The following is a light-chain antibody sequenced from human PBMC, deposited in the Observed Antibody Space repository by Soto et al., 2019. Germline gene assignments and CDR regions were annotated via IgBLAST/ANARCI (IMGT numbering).Light chain of an antibody. CDR2: GAS. V-gene: IGKV3-20*01. CDR3: QQFWA. CDR1: RSVSSSY. Sequence: EIVLTQSPGTLSLSPGERATLSCRASRSVSSSYLAWYQQKPGQAPRLLIYGASSRATGIPARFSGSGSGTDFALTISRLQPEDFAVYYCQQFWACGQGTKVEIK. J-gene: IGKJ1*01.